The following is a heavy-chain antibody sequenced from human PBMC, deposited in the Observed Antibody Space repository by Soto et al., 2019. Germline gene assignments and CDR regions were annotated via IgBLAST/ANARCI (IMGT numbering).Heavy chain of an antibody. CDR3: ARGGAMGVDY. Sequence: EVQLVESGGGLVQPGGSVRLSCTASEFTFNNKWMHWVRQAPGKGLVWVSRIDGYSTTTNYADSVKGRFTISRDNAKNTVFLHVNSLTDEDTAVYYCARGGAMGVDYWGQGTLVTVSS. CDR1: EFTFNNKW. CDR2: IDGYSTTT. J-gene: IGHJ4*02. V-gene: IGHV3-74*01. D-gene: IGHD1-26*01.